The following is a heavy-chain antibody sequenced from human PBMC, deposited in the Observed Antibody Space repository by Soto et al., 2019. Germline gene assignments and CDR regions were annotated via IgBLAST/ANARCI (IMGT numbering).Heavy chain of an antibody. V-gene: IGHV4-59*01. CDR2: IYYSGST. CDR1: GGSIRSYF. CDR3: AREGYESGANWFDP. Sequence: SETLSLTCTVSGGSIRSYFWSWIRQPPGKGLEWIGYIYYSGSTNYNPSLKSRVTISVDTSKNQVSLMLSSVTAADTAVYYCAREGYESGANWFDPWGQGTLVTVSS. J-gene: IGHJ5*02. D-gene: IGHD1-26*01.